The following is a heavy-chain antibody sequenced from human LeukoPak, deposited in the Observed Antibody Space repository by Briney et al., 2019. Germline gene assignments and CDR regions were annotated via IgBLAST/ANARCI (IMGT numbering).Heavy chain of an antibody. CDR2: IYYSGCT. D-gene: IGHD3-10*01. V-gene: IGHV4-39*07. CDR3: ARDVEYYYGSGSRASRRPRQPFDY. CDR1: GGSISSSSCY. J-gene: IGHJ4*02. Sequence: SETLSLTCTVSGGSISSSSCYWGWIRQPPGKGLEWIGSIYYSGCTYYNPSLKSRVTISVDTSKNQFSLKLSSVTAADTAVYYCARDVEYYYGSGSRASRRPRQPFDYWGQGTLVTVSS.